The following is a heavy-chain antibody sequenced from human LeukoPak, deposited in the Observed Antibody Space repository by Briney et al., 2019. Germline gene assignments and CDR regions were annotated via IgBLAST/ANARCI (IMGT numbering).Heavy chain of an antibody. D-gene: IGHD3-22*01. CDR1: GFTFSSYG. CDR2: IWYDGSNK. V-gene: IGHV3-33*01. CDR3: ARETYYYDGSGYYRTFFDY. J-gene: IGHJ4*02. Sequence: PGGSLRLSCAASGFTFSSYGMHWVRQAPGKGLEWVAVIWYDGSNKYYADSVKGRFTISRDNSKNTLYLQMNSLRAEDTAVYYCARETYYYDGSGYYRTFFDYWGQGTLVTVSS.